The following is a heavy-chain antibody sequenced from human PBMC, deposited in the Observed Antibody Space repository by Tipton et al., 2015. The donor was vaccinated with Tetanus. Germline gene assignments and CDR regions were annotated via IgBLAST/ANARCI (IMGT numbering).Heavy chain of an antibody. V-gene: IGHV4-39*01. CDR1: GGSISSSSYY. D-gene: IGHD3-9*01. Sequence: TLSLTCTVSGGSISSSSYYWGWIRQPPGKGLEWIGSIYYSGSTYYNPSLKSRVTISVDTSKTQFSLKLSSVTAADTAVYYCARRLVSTYFDPPGGFDPWGQGTLVTVSS. J-gene: IGHJ5*02. CDR2: IYYSGST. CDR3: ARRLVSTYFDPPGGFDP.